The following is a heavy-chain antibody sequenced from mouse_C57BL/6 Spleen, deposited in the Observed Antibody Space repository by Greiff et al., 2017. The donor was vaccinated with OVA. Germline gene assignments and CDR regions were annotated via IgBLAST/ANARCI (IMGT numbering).Heavy chain of an antibody. D-gene: IGHD2-2*01. CDR3: ARDGDGLYRLWYFDV. Sequence: VKLQESGAELARPGASVKLSCKASGYTFTSYGISWVQQRTGQGLEWIGEIYTSSGNTYYNEQFKGKATLTADKSSSTAYMELRSLTSEDAAGYFCARDGDGLYRLWYFDVWGTGTTGTGSS. J-gene: IGHJ1*03. CDR2: IYTSSGNT. CDR1: GYTFTSYG. V-gene: IGHV1-81*01.